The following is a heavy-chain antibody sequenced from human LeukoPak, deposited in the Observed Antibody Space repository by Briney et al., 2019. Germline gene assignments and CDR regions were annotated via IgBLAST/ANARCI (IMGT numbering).Heavy chain of an antibody. J-gene: IGHJ5*02. CDR1: ESTFRDYA. Sequence: GGSLRLSCTASESTFRDYATSWVRQAPGKGLEWVSFIRRKAYGGTTEYAASVKGRFTISRDDSKSIVYLQMNSLKTEDTAVYYCTIVVSGWFDPWGQGTLVTVSS. CDR3: TIVVSGWFDP. CDR2: IRRKAYGGTT. D-gene: IGHD6-25*01. V-gene: IGHV3-49*04.